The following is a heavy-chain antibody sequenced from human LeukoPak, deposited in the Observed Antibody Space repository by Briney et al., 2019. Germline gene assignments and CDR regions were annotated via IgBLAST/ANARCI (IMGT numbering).Heavy chain of an antibody. CDR1: GFIFSSYW. Sequence: GGSLRLSCAASGFIFSSYWMQWVRQAPGKGLVWVSLINTDGTTTNYADSVKGRFTISRDNSKNTLYLQMNSLRAEDTAVYYCARDSSRDRYNWIDSWGPGTLVTVSS. D-gene: IGHD5-24*01. V-gene: IGHV3-74*01. CDR3: ARDSSRDRYNWIDS. J-gene: IGHJ5*01. CDR2: INTDGTTT.